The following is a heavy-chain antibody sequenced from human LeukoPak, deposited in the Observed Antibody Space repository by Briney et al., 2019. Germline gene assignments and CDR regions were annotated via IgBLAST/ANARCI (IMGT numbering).Heavy chain of an antibody. CDR1: GFTFSSYG. D-gene: IGHD2-15*01. CDR2: ISYDGSNK. Sequence: QPGGSLRLSCAASGFTFSSYGMHWVRQAPGKGLEWVAVISYDGSNKYYADSVKGRFTISRDNSKNTLYLQMNSLRAEDTAVYYCAKDCSGGSCYSFGYWGQGTLVTVSS. CDR3: AKDCSGGSCYSFGY. J-gene: IGHJ4*02. V-gene: IGHV3-30*18.